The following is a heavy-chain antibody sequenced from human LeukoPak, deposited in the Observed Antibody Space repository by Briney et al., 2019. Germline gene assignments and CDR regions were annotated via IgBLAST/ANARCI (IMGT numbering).Heavy chain of an antibody. CDR3: ARVKAGAFDY. V-gene: IGHV4-59*11. CDR1: GGSISSHY. D-gene: IGHD1-26*01. CDR2: IYYSGST. J-gene: IGHJ4*02. Sequence: SETLSLTCTVSGGSISSHYWSWIRQPPGKGLEWIGYIYYSGSTNYNPSLKSRVTISVDTSKNQFSLKLSSVTAADTAVYYCARVKAGAFDYWGQGTLVTVSS.